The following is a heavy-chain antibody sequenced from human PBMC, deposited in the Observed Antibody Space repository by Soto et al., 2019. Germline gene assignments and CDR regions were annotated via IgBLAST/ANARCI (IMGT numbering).Heavy chain of an antibody. V-gene: IGHV3-30-3*01. Sequence: PGGSLRLSCAASGFTFSSYAMHWVRQAPGKGLEWVAVISYDGSNKYYADSVKGRFTISRDNSKNTLYLQMNSLRAEDTAVYYCARDLRVITFGGVIVIPGAIGRWGMDVWGQGTTVTVSS. D-gene: IGHD3-16*02. CDR1: GFTFSSYA. CDR2: ISYDGSNK. J-gene: IGHJ6*02. CDR3: ARDLRVITFGGVIVIPGAIGRWGMDV.